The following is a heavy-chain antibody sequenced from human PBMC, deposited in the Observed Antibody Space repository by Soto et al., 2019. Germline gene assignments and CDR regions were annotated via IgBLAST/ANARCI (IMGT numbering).Heavy chain of an antibody. D-gene: IGHD5-12*01. J-gene: IGHJ6*02. Sequence: VGSLRLSCAASGFTFSSYGMHWVRQAPGKGLEWVAVIWYDGSNKYYADSVKGRFTISRDNSKNTLYLQMNSLRAEDTAVYYCARDRYSGSRRAAAGLGYYYYYGMDVWGQGTTVTVSS. CDR3: ARDRYSGSRRAAAGLGYYYYYGMDV. CDR1: GFTFSSYG. CDR2: IWYDGSNK. V-gene: IGHV3-33*01.